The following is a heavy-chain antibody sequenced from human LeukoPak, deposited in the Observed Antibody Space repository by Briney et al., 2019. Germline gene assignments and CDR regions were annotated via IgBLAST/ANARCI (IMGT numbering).Heavy chain of an antibody. CDR3: ARGGSYPPFDY. Sequence: GASVKVSCKASGYTFTRYHIHWVRQAPGQGLEWMGWINPNSGGTNYAQKFQGRVTMTRDTSISTAYMELSRLNSADTAVYYCARGGSYPPFDYWGQGTLVTVSS. V-gene: IGHV1-2*02. D-gene: IGHD1-26*01. CDR2: INPNSGGT. CDR1: GYTFTRYH. J-gene: IGHJ4*02.